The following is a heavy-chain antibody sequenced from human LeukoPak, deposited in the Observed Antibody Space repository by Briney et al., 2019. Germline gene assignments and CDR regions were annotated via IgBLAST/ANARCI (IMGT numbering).Heavy chain of an antibody. J-gene: IGHJ4*02. Sequence: GGSLTLSCAASGFTFSNAWMSWVLQAPGQGLECISDIYSGGSTDYADSVKGRLTISRDNSKNTLYLQMNSLRAEDTAVYYCARVVDHDYGDYYLDYWGQGTLVTVSS. V-gene: IGHV3-53*01. CDR1: GFTFSNAW. D-gene: IGHD4-17*01. CDR2: IYSGGST. CDR3: ARVVDHDYGDYYLDY.